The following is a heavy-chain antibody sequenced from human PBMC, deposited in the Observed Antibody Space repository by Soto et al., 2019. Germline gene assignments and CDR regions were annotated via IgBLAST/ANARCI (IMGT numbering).Heavy chain of an antibody. CDR3: ARDLGNSSGWYRDAFDI. J-gene: IGHJ3*02. V-gene: IGHV1-69*12. CDR1: GGTFSSYA. CDR2: IIPIFGTA. D-gene: IGHD6-19*01. Sequence: QVQLVQSGAEVKKPGSSVKVSCKASGGTFSSYAISWVRQAPGQGLEWMGGIIPIFGTANYAQKFQGRVTITADESTSTAYMELRSLRSEDTAVYYCARDLGNSSGWYRDAFDIWGQGTMVTVSS.